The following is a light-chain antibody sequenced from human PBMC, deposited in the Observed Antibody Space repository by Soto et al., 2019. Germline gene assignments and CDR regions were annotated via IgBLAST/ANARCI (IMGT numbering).Light chain of an antibody. CDR1: TFNIGKNN. CDR3: AAWDDSLSAVV. CDR2: RIN. Sequence: QLVLTQPPSASGTPGQRVTISCSGSTFNIGKNNVYWYQQVPGTAPKLLIYRINQRPSGVPDRFSGSKSGTSASLAISGPRSEDEADYYCAAWDDSLSAVVFGGGTKVTVL. J-gene: IGLJ2*01. V-gene: IGLV1-47*01.